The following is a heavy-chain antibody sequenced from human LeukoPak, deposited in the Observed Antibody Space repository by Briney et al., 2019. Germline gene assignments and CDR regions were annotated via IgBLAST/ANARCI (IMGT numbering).Heavy chain of an antibody. V-gene: IGHV3-21*01. CDR1: GFTFSSYS. J-gene: IGHJ4*02. CDR2: ISSSSSYI. Sequence: GGSLRLSCAGSGFTFSSYSMNWVRQAPGKGLEWVSSISSSSSYIYYADSVKGRFTISRDNAKNSLYLQMNSLRAEDTAVYYCARGITSPLDPFGYWGQGTLVTVSS. CDR3: ARGITSPLDPFGY. D-gene: IGHD3-16*01.